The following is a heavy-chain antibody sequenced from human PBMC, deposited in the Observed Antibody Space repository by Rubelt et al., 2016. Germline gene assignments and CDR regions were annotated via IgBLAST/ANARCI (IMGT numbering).Heavy chain of an antibody. J-gene: IGHJ4*02. CDR3: ARGQVATDY. D-gene: IGHD5-12*01. CDR2: GSYGGRT. V-gene: IGHV4-39*07. Sequence: QVQMQESGPGLVKPSETLSLTCTVSGGSISSSTHFWGWIRQPPGKGLEWIGSGSYGGRTNYNPSLTSRVTISLDQATNQFSLKLNSVPAADTAVYYCARGQVATDYWGQGTLVTVSS. CDR1: GGSISSSTHF.